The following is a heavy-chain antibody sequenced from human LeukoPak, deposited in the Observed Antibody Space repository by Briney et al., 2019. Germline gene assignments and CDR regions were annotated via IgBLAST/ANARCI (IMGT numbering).Heavy chain of an antibody. D-gene: IGHD5-12*01. Sequence: PVKVSCKASGGTFSSYAISWVRQAPGQGLEWMGGIIPIFGTANYAQKFQGRVTITTDESTSTAYMELSSLRSEDTAVYYCARLRGSPYYFDYWGQGTLVTVSS. V-gene: IGHV1-69*05. CDR1: GGTFSSYA. J-gene: IGHJ4*02. CDR3: ARLRGSPYYFDY. CDR2: IIPIFGTA.